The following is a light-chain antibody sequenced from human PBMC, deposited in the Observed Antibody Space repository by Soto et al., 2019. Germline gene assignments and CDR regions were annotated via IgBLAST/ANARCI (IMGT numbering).Light chain of an antibody. CDR1: QSVTSL. CDR2: DAS. Sequence: EIVLTQSPATLSLSPGERATLSCRASQSVTSLLGWYHQKPGQAPRLLIYDASYRATGIPARFSGSGSGTDFTLTISSLEPDDFGVYFCQQYNNWPRTFGQGTKVDIK. J-gene: IGKJ1*01. CDR3: QQYNNWPRT. V-gene: IGKV3-11*01.